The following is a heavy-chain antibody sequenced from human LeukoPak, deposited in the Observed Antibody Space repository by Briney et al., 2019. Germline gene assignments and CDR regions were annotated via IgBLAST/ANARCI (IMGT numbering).Heavy chain of an antibody. Sequence: PSETLSLTCSVSGGSISSYFWSWIRQPPGKELEWIGYIYVTGMTNYNPSLESRATISMDTSKNQSSLKLTSVTAADTAVYYCARPHPLYGGGSFLFWGQGLLVTVSS. CDR3: ARPHPLYGGGSFLF. D-gene: IGHD3-16*01. V-gene: IGHV4-59*12. CDR1: GGSISSYF. CDR2: IYVTGMT. J-gene: IGHJ4*02.